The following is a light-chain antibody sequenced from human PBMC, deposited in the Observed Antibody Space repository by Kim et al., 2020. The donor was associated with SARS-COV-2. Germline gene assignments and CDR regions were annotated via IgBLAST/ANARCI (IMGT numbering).Light chain of an antibody. Sequence: LSPGESATLSCRASQTVGNNYLAWYQQKPGQAPRLLIYSASSRATGIPDRFSGSGSGTDFTLTVSRLEPEDFAMYYCHQHAYSPLTFGGGTKLEI. CDR2: SAS. CDR1: QTVGNNY. J-gene: IGKJ4*01. V-gene: IGKV3-20*01. CDR3: HQHAYSPLT.